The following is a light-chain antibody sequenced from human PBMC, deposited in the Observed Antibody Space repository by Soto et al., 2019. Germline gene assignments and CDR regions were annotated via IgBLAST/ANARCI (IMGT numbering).Light chain of an antibody. CDR3: QQRSNWPLLT. V-gene: IGKV3-11*01. CDR1: QSVRSY. Sequence: IVSTQYTGTLSLYPGERATLSCSASQSVRSYLAWYRQKPGQAPRLLIYDASNRATGIPARFSGSGSGTDFTLTISSLEPEDFAVYYCQQRSNWPLLTFGGGTKVDI. CDR2: DAS. J-gene: IGKJ4*01.